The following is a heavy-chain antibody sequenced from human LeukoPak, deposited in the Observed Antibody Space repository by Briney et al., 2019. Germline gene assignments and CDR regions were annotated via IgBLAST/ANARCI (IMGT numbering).Heavy chain of an antibody. V-gene: IGHV1-8*01. J-gene: IGHJ5*02. CDR1: GYPFTTWK. D-gene: IGHD1-14*01. CDR3: ARGPRNDP. Sequence: AASVRVSCKTSGYPFTTWKINWVRQAAGQGLVWMGWVHPNGGNTAYAQTFQGRVTMTRDTSISTAYMELSGLTSDDTAVYFCARGPRNDPWGQGTLVTVSS. CDR2: VHPNGGNT.